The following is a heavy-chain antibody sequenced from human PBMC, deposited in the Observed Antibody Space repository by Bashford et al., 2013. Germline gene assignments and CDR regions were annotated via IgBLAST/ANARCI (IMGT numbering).Heavy chain of an antibody. CDR3: ASSVVVAATPDYYYYYGMDV. V-gene: IGHV1-46*03. D-gene: IGHD2-15*01. CDR1: FTSYY. Sequence: FTSYYMHWVRQAPGQGLEWMGIINPSGGSTSYAQKFQGRVTMTRDTSTSTVYMELSSLRSEDTAVYYCASSVVVAATPDYYYYYGMDVWGQGTTVTVSS. CDR2: INPSGGST. J-gene: IGHJ6*02.